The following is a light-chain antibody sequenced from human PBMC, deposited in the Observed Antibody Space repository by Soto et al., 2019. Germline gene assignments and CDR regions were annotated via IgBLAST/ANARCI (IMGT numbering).Light chain of an antibody. CDR3: QQYGSSTWT. CDR2: GAS. Sequence: DIVLTQSPGTLSLSPGERATLSCMXSQSVSSSYLAWYQQKPGQAPRLIIYGASSRATGIPDRFSGSGSGTDCTLTISRLEPEDFAVYYCQQYGSSTWTFGQGTKVDIK. CDR1: QSVSSSY. V-gene: IGKV3-20*01. J-gene: IGKJ1*01.